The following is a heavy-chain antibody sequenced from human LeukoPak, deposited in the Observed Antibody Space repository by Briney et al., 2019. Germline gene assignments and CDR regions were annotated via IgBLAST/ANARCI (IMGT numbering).Heavy chain of an antibody. V-gene: IGHV4-34*01. CDR1: GGSFSGYY. CDR2: INHSGST. J-gene: IGHJ6*02. CDR3: ARARPRGYYYYYGMDV. Sequence: NPSETLSLTCAVYGGSFSGYYWSWIRQPPGKGLEWIGEINHSGSTNYNPSLKSRVTISVDTSKNQFSLKLSSVTAADTAVYYCARARPRGYYYYYGMDVWGQGTTVTVSS.